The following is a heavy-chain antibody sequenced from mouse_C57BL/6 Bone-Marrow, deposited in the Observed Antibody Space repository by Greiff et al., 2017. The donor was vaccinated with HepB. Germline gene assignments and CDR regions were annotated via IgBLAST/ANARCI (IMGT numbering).Heavy chain of an antibody. CDR1: GFTFSDYY. Sequence: EVKLVESEGGLVQPGSSMKLSCTASGFTFSDYYMAWVRQVPEKGLEWVANINYDGSSTYYLDSLKSRFIISRDNAKNILYLQMSSLKSEDTATYDCARERCYWYFAGWGTGTTVTVSS. V-gene: IGHV5-16*01. CDR3: ARERCYWYFAG. J-gene: IGHJ1*03. CDR2: INYDGSST.